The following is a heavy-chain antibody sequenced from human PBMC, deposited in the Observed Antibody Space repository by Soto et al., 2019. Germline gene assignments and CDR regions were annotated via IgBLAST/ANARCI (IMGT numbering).Heavy chain of an antibody. V-gene: IGHV4-30-4*01. CDR2: IYFTGIT. D-gene: IGHD2-2*01. Sequence: VQLQESGPGLVKPSQTLSLTCTVSGGTINTGDYFWSWIRQPPGQGLEWIGYIYFTGITNYAPSLKSRAAISVGTSKGQFSLNLTYLTVADTAVYYCARYCGSNGRYSEAVEVWGHGTAVAVSS. J-gene: IGHJ6*02. CDR3: ARYCGSNGRYSEAVEV. CDR1: GGTINTGDYF.